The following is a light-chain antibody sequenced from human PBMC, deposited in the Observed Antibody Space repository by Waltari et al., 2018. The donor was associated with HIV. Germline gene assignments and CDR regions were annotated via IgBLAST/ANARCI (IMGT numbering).Light chain of an antibody. CDR1: SSDVGGYNY. CDR2: EVS. Sequence: QSALTQPPSASGSPGQSVTISCTGTSSDVGGYNYASWYQQHPGKAPKLMIYEVSKRPSGVPDRFSGSKSGNTASLTVSGLQAEDEADYYCSSSRVFGGGTKLTVL. CDR3: SSSRV. J-gene: IGLJ3*02. V-gene: IGLV2-8*01.